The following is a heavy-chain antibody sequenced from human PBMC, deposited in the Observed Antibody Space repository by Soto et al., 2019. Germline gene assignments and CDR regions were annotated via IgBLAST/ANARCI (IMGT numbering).Heavy chain of an antibody. D-gene: IGHD4-17*01. J-gene: IGHJ5*02. CDR2: INTDASYT. Sequence: GGSLRLSCAASGFTFSTYWMHWVRQVPGEGLVWVSRINTDASYTTYADSVKGRFTISRDNSKNTLYLQMNSLRAEDTAVYYCARVTESKDYGDYWFDPWGQGTLVTVSS. CDR3: ARVTESKDYGDYWFDP. V-gene: IGHV3-74*03. CDR1: GFTFSTYW.